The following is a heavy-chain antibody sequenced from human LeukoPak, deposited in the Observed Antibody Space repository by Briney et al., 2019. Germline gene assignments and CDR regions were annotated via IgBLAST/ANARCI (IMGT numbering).Heavy chain of an antibody. CDR3: ARGPATVTASYYYYGMDV. CDR2: IGTAGDT. Sequence: GGSLRLSCAASGFTFSNYDMHWVRQATGKGLEWVSAIGTAGDTYYPGSVKGRFTISRENAKSSLYLQMNSLRAGDTAVYYCARGPATVTASYYYYGMDVWGQGTTVTVSS. D-gene: IGHD4-17*01. CDR1: GFTFSNYD. V-gene: IGHV3-13*01. J-gene: IGHJ6*02.